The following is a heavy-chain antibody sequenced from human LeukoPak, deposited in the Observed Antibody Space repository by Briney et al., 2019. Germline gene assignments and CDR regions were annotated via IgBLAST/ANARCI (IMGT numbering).Heavy chain of an antibody. J-gene: IGHJ3*02. CDR1: GGTFSSYA. Sequence: SVKVSCTASGGTFSSYAISWVRQAPGQGLEWMGGIIPIFGTANYAQKFQGRVTITADESTSTAYMELSSLRSEDTAVYYCARAGSKGDSSGYPGAFDIWGQGTMVTVSS. D-gene: IGHD3-22*01. V-gene: IGHV1-69*13. CDR2: IIPIFGTA. CDR3: ARAGSKGDSSGYPGAFDI.